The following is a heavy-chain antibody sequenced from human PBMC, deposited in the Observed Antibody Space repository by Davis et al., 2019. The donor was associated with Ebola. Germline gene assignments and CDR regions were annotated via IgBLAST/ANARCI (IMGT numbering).Heavy chain of an antibody. J-gene: IGHJ4*02. CDR2: IWYDGSNK. V-gene: IGHV3-33*01. CDR3: ARGTGAAPGIDF. D-gene: IGHD6-13*01. CDR1: GFTFSSYG. Sequence: GESLKISCAASGFTFSSYGMHWVRQAPGKGLEWVAVIWYDGSNKYYVDSAKGRFTISRDNAKNSLYLQMNTLRAEDTAVYYCARGTGAAPGIDFWGQGTLVTVSS.